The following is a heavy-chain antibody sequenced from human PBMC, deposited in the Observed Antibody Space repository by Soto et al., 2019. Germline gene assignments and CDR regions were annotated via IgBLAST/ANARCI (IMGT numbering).Heavy chain of an antibody. Sequence: QVQLVQSGAEVKKPEASVKVSCKASGYTFTGYYMHWVRQAPGQGLEWMGWINPNSGGTNYAQKFQGRVTMTRDTSISTAYMELSRLRSDDTAVYYCARDQGIVATIDYYYGMDVWGQGTTVTVSS. D-gene: IGHD5-12*01. CDR3: ARDQGIVATIDYYYGMDV. CDR1: GYTFTGYY. CDR2: INPNSGGT. V-gene: IGHV1-2*02. J-gene: IGHJ6*02.